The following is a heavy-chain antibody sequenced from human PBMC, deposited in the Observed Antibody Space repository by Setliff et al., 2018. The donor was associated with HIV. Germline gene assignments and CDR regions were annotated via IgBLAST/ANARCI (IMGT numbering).Heavy chain of an antibody. V-gene: IGHV4-34*01. CDR2: INHSGDT. CDR3: ARFYGNYETDNWFDP. D-gene: IGHD3-3*01. Sequence: PSETLSLTCAVYGASFSDYYWTWIRQSPGKGLEWIGEINHSGDTNYNPSLKSRVTLSVDLSKNRFSLNLTSVSAADTAVYYCARFYGNYETDNWFDPWGHGILVTVSS. J-gene: IGHJ5*02. CDR1: GASFSDYY.